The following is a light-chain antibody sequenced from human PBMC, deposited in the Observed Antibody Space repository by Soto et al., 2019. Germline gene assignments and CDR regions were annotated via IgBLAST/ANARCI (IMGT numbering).Light chain of an antibody. J-gene: IGKJ4*01. Sequence: IVLTEWPATLYLSPWEIAXLSCRASESVCTYFAWYQKKPGQAPRLXXFDTSNMANGSPPSFSGSGSATDFSRTIRSREPEDSAVYYDQQHTNYPLTFGGGTKVDIK. CDR2: DTS. CDR3: QQHTNYPLT. V-gene: IGKV3-11*01. CDR1: ESVCTY.